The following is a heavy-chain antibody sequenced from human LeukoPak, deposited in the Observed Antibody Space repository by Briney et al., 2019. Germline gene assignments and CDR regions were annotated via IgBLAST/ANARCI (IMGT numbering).Heavy chain of an antibody. D-gene: IGHD6-13*01. J-gene: IGHJ4*02. CDR1: GGSVSSGGYY. CDR2: IYYSGNT. CDR3: ARVIAAAGTDY. V-gene: IGHV4-31*03. Sequence: SETLSLTCTVSGGSVSSGGYYWSWIRQRPGKGLEWIGYIYYSGNTYYNPSLKSRVTISVDTSKNQFSLKLSSATAADTAVYYCARVIAAAGTDYWGQGTLVTVSS.